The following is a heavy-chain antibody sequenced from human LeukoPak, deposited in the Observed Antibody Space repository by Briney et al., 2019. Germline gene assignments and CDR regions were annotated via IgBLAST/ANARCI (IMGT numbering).Heavy chain of an antibody. CDR3: ARDQGHAGYFDY. CDR2: IYSGGST. V-gene: IGHV3-53*01. Sequence: GGSLRLSCAASGFTFSDYYMSWVRQAPGKGLEWVSVIYSGGSTYYADSVKGRFTISRDNSKNTLYLQMNSLRAEDTAVYYCARDQGHAGYFDYWGQGTLVTVSS. CDR1: GFTFSDYY. J-gene: IGHJ4*02.